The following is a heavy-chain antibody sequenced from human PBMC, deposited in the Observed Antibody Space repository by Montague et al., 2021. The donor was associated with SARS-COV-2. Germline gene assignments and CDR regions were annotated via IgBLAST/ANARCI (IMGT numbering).Heavy chain of an antibody. CDR2: ISHSGST. CDR1: GGSFSGYY. Sequence: SETLSLTCAVYGGSFSGYYWSWIRQPPGKGLEWIGEISHSGSTNYNPSLKSRVTISVDTSKNQFSLKLSSVTAADTAVYYCARGRVSWYFVRSGGCFDPWGQGILVTVSS. V-gene: IGHV4-34*01. J-gene: IGHJ5*02. CDR3: ARGRVSWYFVRSGGCFDP. D-gene: IGHD6-13*01.